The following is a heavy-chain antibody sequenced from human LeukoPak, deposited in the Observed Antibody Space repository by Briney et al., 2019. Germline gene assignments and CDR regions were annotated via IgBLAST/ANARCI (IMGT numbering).Heavy chain of an antibody. V-gene: IGHV3-23*01. D-gene: IGHD6-19*01. CDR2: IPASGGST. CDR1: GFTFSSNV. CDR3: AKESSGGWYFDY. J-gene: IGHJ4*02. Sequence: GGSLRLSCAASGFTFSSNVMIWVRQAPGKGLEWVSSIPASGGSTYYADSVKGRFTISRDNPKNSLYLQMNSLRAEDTAVYYCAKESSGGWYFDYWGQGTLVTVSS.